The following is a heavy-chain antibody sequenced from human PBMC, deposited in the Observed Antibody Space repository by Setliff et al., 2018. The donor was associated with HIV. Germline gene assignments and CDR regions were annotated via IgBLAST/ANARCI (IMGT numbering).Heavy chain of an antibody. D-gene: IGHD3-3*01. CDR2: IYYSGST. CDR3: ARGDGRVYNFWSGYPDGAFDI. V-gene: IGHV4-59*01. CDR1: GGSISSYY. Sequence: SETLSLTCTVSGGSISSYYWNWIRQPPGKGLEWIGYIYYSGSTNYNPSLKSRVTISVDTSKNQFSLKLSSVTAADTAVYYCARGDGRVYNFWSGYPDGAFDIWGQGTMVTVSS. J-gene: IGHJ3*02.